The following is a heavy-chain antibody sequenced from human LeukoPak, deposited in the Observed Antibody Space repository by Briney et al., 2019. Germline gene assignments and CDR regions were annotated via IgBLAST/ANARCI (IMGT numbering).Heavy chain of an antibody. V-gene: IGHV3-74*01. CDR1: GFTFSTYW. Sequence: PGGSLRPSCAASGFTFSTYWMHWVRQAPGKGLVWVSRINSDGSSTSYADSVKGRFTISRDNAKNTLYLQMNSLRAEDTAVYYCARGHSSGGGWYFDLWGRGTLVTVSS. CDR2: INSDGSST. D-gene: IGHD6-19*01. J-gene: IGHJ2*01. CDR3: ARGHSSGGGWYFDL.